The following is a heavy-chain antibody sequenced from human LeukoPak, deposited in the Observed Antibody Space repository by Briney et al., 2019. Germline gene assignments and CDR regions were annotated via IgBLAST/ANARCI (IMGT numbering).Heavy chain of an antibody. CDR1: GYTFTSYD. J-gene: IGHJ4*02. D-gene: IGHD3-10*01. V-gene: IGHV1-8*03. Sequence: ASVKVSCKASGYTFTSYDINWVRQATGQGLEWMGWMNPNSGNTGYAQKFQGRVTITRNTSASTAYMELSSLRSEDTAVYYCARDWGFGELLVYWGQGTLVTVSS. CDR2: MNPNSGNT. CDR3: ARDWGFGELLVY.